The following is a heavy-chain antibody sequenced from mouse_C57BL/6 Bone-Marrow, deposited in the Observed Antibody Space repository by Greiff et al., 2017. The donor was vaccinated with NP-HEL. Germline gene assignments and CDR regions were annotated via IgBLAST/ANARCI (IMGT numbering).Heavy chain of an antibody. Sequence: QVQLQQPGAELVMPGASVKLSCKASGYTFTSYWMHWVKQRPGQGLEWIGEIDPSASYTNYNQKFKGKSTLTVDKSSSTAYMKLISLTSEDSAVYYCAWAYDGYLDYWGQGTTLTVSS. D-gene: IGHD2-3*01. CDR1: GYTFTSYW. CDR2: IDPSASYT. J-gene: IGHJ2*01. CDR3: AWAYDGYLDY. V-gene: IGHV1-69*01.